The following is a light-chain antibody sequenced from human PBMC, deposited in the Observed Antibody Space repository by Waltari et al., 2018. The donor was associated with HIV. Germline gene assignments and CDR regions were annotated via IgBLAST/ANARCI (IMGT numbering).Light chain of an antibody. CDR3: QSTDSSETWV. CDR2: KDT. Sequence: SFELTQPPSMSVSPGQTARIPCSGDALPNQYAYWYQQMPGQAPLLIIFKDTERPSGIPERFSGSSSWTTATLTISGVQAEDEGDYYCQSTDSSETWVFGGGTKLTVL. CDR1: ALPNQY. J-gene: IGLJ2*01. V-gene: IGLV3-25*03.